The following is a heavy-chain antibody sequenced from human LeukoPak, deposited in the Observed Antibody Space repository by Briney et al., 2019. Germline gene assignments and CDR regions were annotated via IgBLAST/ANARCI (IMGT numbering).Heavy chain of an antibody. CDR3: ARLAAIRGVVFIDY. J-gene: IGHJ4*02. CDR1: GGSISSDSYY. D-gene: IGHD3-10*01. Sequence: SETLSHTCTVSGGSISSDSYYWGWIRRPPGKGLELIGTVFYSGTTYYNPSLRSRLTISVDTSKNQFSLRLTSVTAADTTVYYCARLAAIRGVVFIDYWGQGALVTVSS. CDR2: VFYSGTT. V-gene: IGHV4-39*01.